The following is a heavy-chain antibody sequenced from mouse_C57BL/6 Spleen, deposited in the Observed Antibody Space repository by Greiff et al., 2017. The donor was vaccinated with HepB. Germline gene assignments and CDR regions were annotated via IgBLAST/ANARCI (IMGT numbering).Heavy chain of an antibody. CDR1: GYTFTSYW. Sequence: VKLQQPGAELVKPGASVKLSCKASGYTFTSYWMQWVKQRPGQGLEWIGEIDPSDSYTNYNQKFKGKATLTVDTSSSTAYMQLSSLTSEDSAVYYCARGGDYDGDFDYWGQGTTLTVSS. D-gene: IGHD2-4*01. J-gene: IGHJ2*01. CDR3: ARGGDYDGDFDY. V-gene: IGHV1-50*01. CDR2: IDPSDSYT.